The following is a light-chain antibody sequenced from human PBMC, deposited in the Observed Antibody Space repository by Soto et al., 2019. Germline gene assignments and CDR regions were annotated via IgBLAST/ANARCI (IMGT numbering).Light chain of an antibody. J-gene: IGLJ1*01. CDR3: QSYDTSPSGYV. V-gene: IGLV1-40*01. Sequence: QSVLTQPPSVSGAPGQRVTISCTGSSSNIGAGYDVHWYQQLPGTAPKLLIYANNNRPAGVPDRFSASKSGTSASLAITGLQAEDEADYYCQSYDTSPSGYVFGNGTKVTVL. CDR1: SSNIGAGYD. CDR2: ANN.